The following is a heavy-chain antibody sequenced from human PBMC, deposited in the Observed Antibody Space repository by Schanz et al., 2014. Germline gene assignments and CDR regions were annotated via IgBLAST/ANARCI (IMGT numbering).Heavy chain of an antibody. V-gene: IGHV1-24*01. J-gene: IGHJ6*02. CDR1: GYTLTDLS. CDR2: FDPEDVET. CDR3: ATDHIAAAGSQYFYYYGMGV. Sequence: QVQLVQSGAEVKKPGASVKVSCKVSGYTLTDLSMYWVRQAPGKGLEWMGGFDPEDVETIYAQKFQGRVTMTEDTSTDTAYMELSSLRSEDTAVYYCATDHIAAAGSQYFYYYGMGVWGQGTTVTVSS. D-gene: IGHD6-13*01.